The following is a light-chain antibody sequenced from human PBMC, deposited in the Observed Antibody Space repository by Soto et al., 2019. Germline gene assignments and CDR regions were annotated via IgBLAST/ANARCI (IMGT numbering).Light chain of an antibody. CDR2: AAS. Sequence: DIQMTQSPSSLSASVGDRITITCRASQSIRDYLNWYQHKPGMAPQLLIYAASNLQSGVPSRFSGSGSGTDFTLTITSLQPEDFATYYCQQTFGIFPWTFGQGTKVDSK. J-gene: IGKJ1*01. CDR1: QSIRDY. V-gene: IGKV1-39*01. CDR3: QQTFGIFPWT.